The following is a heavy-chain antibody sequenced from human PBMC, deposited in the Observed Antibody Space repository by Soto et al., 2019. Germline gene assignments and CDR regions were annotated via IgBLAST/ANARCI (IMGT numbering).Heavy chain of an antibody. V-gene: IGHV2-5*02. Sequence: QISLKDSGPTLVKPTQTLTLTCTYSGFSLSTTGVGVGWIGQPPGKALEWLAIVFWDDDKRYSLSLKNRLTITQATSKNQVVFTMSNMDPADTATYYCARSLASWVNVFDFWGQGTLVTVSS. CDR1: GFSLSTTGVG. J-gene: IGHJ3*01. CDR2: VFWDDDK. CDR3: ARSLASWVNVFDF.